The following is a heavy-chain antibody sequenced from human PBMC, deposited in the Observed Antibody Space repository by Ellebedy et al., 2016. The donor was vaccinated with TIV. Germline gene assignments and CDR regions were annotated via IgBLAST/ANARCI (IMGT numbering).Heavy chain of an antibody. J-gene: IGHJ3*02. V-gene: IGHV1-3*01. CDR2: INAANGNT. CDR1: GYTFTSYA. Sequence: ASVKVSCKASGYTFTSYAMHWVRQAPGQRLEWMGWINAANGNTKYSQKFQGRVTITRDTSASTAYMELSSLISEDTAVYYCARGGHFYDSSGYLNMAFDIWGQGTMVTVSS. D-gene: IGHD3-22*01. CDR3: ARGGHFYDSSGYLNMAFDI.